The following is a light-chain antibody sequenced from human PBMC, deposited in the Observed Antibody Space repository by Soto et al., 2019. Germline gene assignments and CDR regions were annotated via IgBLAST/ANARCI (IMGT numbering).Light chain of an antibody. CDR3: QQYGTSPRT. CDR2: GAS. J-gene: IGKJ1*01. CDR1: QSVSSSY. Sequence: EIVLTQSPGTLSLSPGERATLSCRASQSVSSSYLAWYQQKPGQAPRLLIYGASSRAPGIPDKFSGSGSGTDFTLTISRLEPEDFAVYYCQQYGTSPRTFGPGTKVEIK. V-gene: IGKV3-20*01.